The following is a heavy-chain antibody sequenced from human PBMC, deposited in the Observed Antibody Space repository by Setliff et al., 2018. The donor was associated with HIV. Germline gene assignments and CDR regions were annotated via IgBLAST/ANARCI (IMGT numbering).Heavy chain of an antibody. CDR2: IYYSGTT. CDR1: GDSASSASYY. CDR3: ASEAWTSYRSSSGYYYYCMDV. J-gene: IGHJ6*03. Sequence: SETLSLTCTVSGDSASSASYYRSWIRQPPGKGLEWIGYIYYSGTTKYNPSLKSRVTISVDTSKNQFSLKLSSVTAADTAVYYCASEAWTSYRSSSGYYYYCMDVWGKGTTVTVSS. D-gene: IGHD6-6*01. V-gene: IGHV4-61*01.